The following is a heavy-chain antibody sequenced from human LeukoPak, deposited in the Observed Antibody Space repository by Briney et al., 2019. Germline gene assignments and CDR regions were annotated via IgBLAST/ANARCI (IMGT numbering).Heavy chain of an antibody. J-gene: IGHJ6*02. Sequence: SETLSLTCTVSGGSISSGGYSWSWIRQHPGKGLEWIGYIYYSGSTYYNPSLKSRVTISVDTSKNQFSLKLSSVTAADTAVYYCARCTVTPPPKYGMDVWGQGTTVTVSS. V-gene: IGHV4-31*03. CDR2: IYYSGST. CDR1: GGSISSGGYS. CDR3: ARCTVTPPPKYGMDV. D-gene: IGHD4-17*01.